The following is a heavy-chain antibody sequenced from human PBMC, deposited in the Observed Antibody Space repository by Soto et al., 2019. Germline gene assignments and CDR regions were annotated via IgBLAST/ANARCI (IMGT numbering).Heavy chain of an antibody. CDR3: ASYGSGSYYNGYYFDY. CDR2: IHHSGST. V-gene: IGHV4-34*01. J-gene: IGHJ4*02. CDR1: GGSVSAYY. Sequence: PSETLSLTCAVYGGSVSAYYWSWIRQSAGKGLEWIGEIHHSGSTNYKPSLKSRLTISLDTSKNQFSLELRSVTAADTAVYYCASYGSGSYYNGYYFDYWGQGTLVTVSS. D-gene: IGHD3-10*01.